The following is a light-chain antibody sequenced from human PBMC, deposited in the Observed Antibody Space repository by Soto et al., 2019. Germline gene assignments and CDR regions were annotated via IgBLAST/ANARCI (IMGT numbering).Light chain of an antibody. J-gene: IGKJ3*01. Sequence: DIQMTQSPSTLSASVGDRVTITCRASQSISSWLAWYQQKPGKALKLLIFDASSLQSGVPSRFSGRGSGTEFTLTISSLQPDDFATYYCQQYNSYSFGPGTKVDIK. CDR3: QQYNSYS. CDR2: DAS. V-gene: IGKV1-5*01. CDR1: QSISSW.